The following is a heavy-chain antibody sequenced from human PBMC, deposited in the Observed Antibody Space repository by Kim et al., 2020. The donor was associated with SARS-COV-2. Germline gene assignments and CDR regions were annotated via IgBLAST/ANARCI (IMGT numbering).Heavy chain of an antibody. CDR1: GGSISSFNYY. J-gene: IGHJ3*01. D-gene: IGHD2-15*01. Sequence: SETLSLSCTVSGGSISSFNYYWGWIRQPPGKGLEWIASIHYTGGTYYNPSLKSRATISVDTSKKQFSLRLSSVTATDTAMYYCARRYCSGDTCPSKGYSFDVWGQGTMVKVSS. CDR2: IHYTGGT. V-gene: IGHV4-39*01. CDR3: ARRYCSGDTCPSKGYSFDV.